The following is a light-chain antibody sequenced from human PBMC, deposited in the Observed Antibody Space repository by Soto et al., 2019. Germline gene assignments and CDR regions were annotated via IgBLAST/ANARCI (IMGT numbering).Light chain of an antibody. CDR2: GAS. CDR1: QTLNSGY. V-gene: IGKV3-20*01. J-gene: IGKJ2*01. Sequence: EIVLTQSPGTLSMSPGERATLSCRASQTLNSGYLAWYQQKPGQAPRLLIYGASSRATGIPDRFSGSRSGRDFTLSISRLEPEDFAVYYCQQYGSAPYTFGQGNKLEIK. CDR3: QQYGSAPYT.